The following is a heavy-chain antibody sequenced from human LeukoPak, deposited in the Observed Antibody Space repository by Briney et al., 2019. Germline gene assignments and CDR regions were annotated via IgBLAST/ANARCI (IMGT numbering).Heavy chain of an antibody. CDR2: INPNTGGT. V-gene: IGHV1-2*02. D-gene: IGHD1-26*01. CDR1: GYTFTAYY. J-gene: IGHJ4*02. CDR3: ARDSRMGSPSLVY. Sequence: SVPVSCKASGYTFTAYYLHWVRQAPGQGLEWMGWINPNTGGTNYAQKFQGRVTMTSDTSFRTAYMELSRLRSDDTAIYYCARDSRMGSPSLVYRGQVTLVTVSS.